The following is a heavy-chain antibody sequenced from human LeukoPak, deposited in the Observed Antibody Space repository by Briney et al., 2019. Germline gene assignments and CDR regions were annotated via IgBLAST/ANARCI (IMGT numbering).Heavy chain of an antibody. J-gene: IGHJ4*02. V-gene: IGHV3-23*01. CDR2: ISSGGGTT. Sequence: PGGSLRLSCAASGFTFSNYAMNWVRLAPGKGLEWVSVISSGGGTTYYSDSAKGRFIISRDNSKNMLYLQMNSLRVDDTALYYCAKAGIAVPATPEYCGQGTQVTVSS. CDR3: AKAGIAVPATPEY. CDR1: GFTFSNYA. D-gene: IGHD6-19*01.